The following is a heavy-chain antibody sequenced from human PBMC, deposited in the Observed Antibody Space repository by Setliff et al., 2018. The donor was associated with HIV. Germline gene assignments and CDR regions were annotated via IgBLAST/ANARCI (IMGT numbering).Heavy chain of an antibody. V-gene: IGHV4-34*01. CDR3: ARGRDYTGSWFRPFYLDF. CDR2: INHSGST. J-gene: IGHJ4*01. D-gene: IGHD3-3*01. CDR1: GGSISSHY. Sequence: SETLSLTCTVSGGSISSHYWSWIRQPPGKGLEWLGEINHSGSTAYNLALESRVSMSIDTSKNQFSLKLTSVTAADTAIYYCARGRDYTGSWFRPFYLDFWGHGNLVTVS.